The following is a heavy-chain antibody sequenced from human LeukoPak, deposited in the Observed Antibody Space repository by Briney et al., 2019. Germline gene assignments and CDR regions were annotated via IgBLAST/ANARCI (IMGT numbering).Heavy chain of an antibody. CDR3: ARSLLVVPDASGEHDAFDM. V-gene: IGHV1-18*01. CDR1: GYTFTHYG. D-gene: IGHD2-8*02. CDR2: ISAYNGNT. Sequence: ASVKVSCKTSGYTFTHYGISWVRQAPGQGLEWVGWISAYNGNTKYAQSFQDKVTMTTVTSTSTAYMELRSLTSDDTAVYYCARSLLVVPDASGEHDAFDMWGQGTMVTVSS. J-gene: IGHJ3*02.